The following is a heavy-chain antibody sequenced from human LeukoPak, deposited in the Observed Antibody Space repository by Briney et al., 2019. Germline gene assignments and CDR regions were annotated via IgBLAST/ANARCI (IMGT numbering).Heavy chain of an antibody. CDR3: ASFDSSGTMDY. CDR1: LASITNYF. J-gene: IGHJ4*02. Sequence: SETLSLTCIVSLASITNYFWTWVRQPPGKGLEFIGYVYYNGSAYYNPSLQSRATISVAMSKSQFSLKLTSVTATDTALYYCASFDSSGTMDYGGQGTLVSVSS. V-gene: IGHV4-59*01. CDR2: VYYNGSA. D-gene: IGHD3-22*01.